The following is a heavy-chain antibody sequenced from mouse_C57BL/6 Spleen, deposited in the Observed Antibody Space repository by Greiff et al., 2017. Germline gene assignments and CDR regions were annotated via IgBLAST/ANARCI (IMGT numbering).Heavy chain of an antibody. J-gene: IGHJ4*01. CDR1: GYAFSSSW. V-gene: IGHV1-82*01. Sequence: VQLQQSGPELVKPGASVKISCKASGYAFSSSWMNWVKQRPGKGLEWIGRIYPGDGDTNYNGKFKGKATLTADKSSSTAYMQLSSLTSEDSAVYFCAREGYGDAMDYWGQGTSVTVSA. CDR3: AREGYGDAMDY. D-gene: IGHD1-1*01. CDR2: IYPGDGDT.